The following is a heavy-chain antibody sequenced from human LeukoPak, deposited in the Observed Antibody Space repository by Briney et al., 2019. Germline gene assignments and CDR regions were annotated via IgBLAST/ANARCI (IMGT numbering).Heavy chain of an antibody. CDR1: GGSISSYY. D-gene: IGHD6-13*01. CDR3: ARRRRSSWAFDY. CDR2: IYYSGST. V-gene: IGHV4-59*08. Sequence: PSETLSLTCTVSGGSISSYYWSWIRQPPGKGLEWIGYIYYSGSTNYNPSLKSRVTISVDTSKNQFSLKLSPVTAADTAVYYCARRRRSSWAFDYWGQGTLVTVSS. J-gene: IGHJ4*02.